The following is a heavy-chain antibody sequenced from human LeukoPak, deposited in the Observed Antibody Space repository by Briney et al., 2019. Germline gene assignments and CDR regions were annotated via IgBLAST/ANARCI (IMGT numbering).Heavy chain of an antibody. CDR1: GYTFTGYY. CDR2: INPNSGGT. D-gene: IGHD5-24*01. CDR3: ARYRGTYKFDY. Sequence: ALVKVSSQASGYTFTGYYVHWVRQAPGQGLEWMGWINPNSGGTKYAEKFQGRVTMTRDTSISTAYMELSSLRSDDTAVFYCARYRGTYKFDYWGQGTLVSVSS. V-gene: IGHV1-2*02. J-gene: IGHJ4*02.